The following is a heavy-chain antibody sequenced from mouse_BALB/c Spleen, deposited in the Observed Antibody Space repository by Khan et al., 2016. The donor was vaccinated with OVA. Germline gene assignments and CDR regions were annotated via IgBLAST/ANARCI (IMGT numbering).Heavy chain of an antibody. Sequence: EVQLQQSGPELVKPGASVKISCKPSGYTFTEYTLHWVKQSHGKSLEWIGVINPKNGVTNYNQKFKGKATLTVDKSSSTAYMEFRSLTSEDSAVFYCAKDAGRYWGQGTSVTVSS. J-gene: IGHJ4*01. CDR3: AKDAGRY. CDR2: INPKNGVT. CDR1: GYTFTEYT. V-gene: IGHV1-18*01. D-gene: IGHD3-3*01.